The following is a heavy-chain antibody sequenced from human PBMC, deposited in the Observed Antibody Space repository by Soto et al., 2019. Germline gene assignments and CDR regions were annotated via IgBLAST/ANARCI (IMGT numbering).Heavy chain of an antibody. CDR2: IIPILGIA. CDR1: GGLFSSYT. Sequence: SVKVSCKASGGLFSSYTISWVRQAPGQGLEWMGRIIPILGIANYAQKFQGRVTITADKSTSTAYMELSSLRSEDTAVYYCARDDYGDRRFDYWGQGTLVTVSS. V-gene: IGHV1-69*04. D-gene: IGHD4-17*01. CDR3: ARDDYGDRRFDY. J-gene: IGHJ4*02.